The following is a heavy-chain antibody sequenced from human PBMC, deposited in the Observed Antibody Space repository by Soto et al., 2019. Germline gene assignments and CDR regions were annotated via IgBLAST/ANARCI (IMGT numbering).Heavy chain of an antibody. CDR2: ISGSGGST. CDR1: GFTFSSYA. CDR3: AKANDFWSGRYWYFDL. Sequence: EVQLLECGGGLVQPGGSLRLSCAASGFTFSSYAMSWVRQAPGKGLEWVSAISGSGGSTYYADSVKGRLTISRDNSNNTLYLQMNSLRADDTAVYYCAKANDFWSGRYWYFDLWGRGTLVTVSS. J-gene: IGHJ2*01. D-gene: IGHD3-3*01. V-gene: IGHV3-23*01.